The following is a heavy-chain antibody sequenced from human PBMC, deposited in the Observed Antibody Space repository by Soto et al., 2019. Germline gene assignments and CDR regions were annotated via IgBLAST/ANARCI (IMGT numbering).Heavy chain of an antibody. V-gene: IGHV3-48*03. Sequence: EVQLVESGGGVVQPGGSLRLSCAASGFSFSDYEMNWVRQAPGKGLEWVSYSSRSGSTIEYADSVEGRFTISRDYAKTSLYLQMNSLRVEDTAVYYCAIGYYSKKFDSWGQGTLVSVSS. CDR1: GFSFSDYE. CDR3: AIGYYSKKFDS. CDR2: SSRSGSTI. D-gene: IGHD3-22*01. J-gene: IGHJ4*02.